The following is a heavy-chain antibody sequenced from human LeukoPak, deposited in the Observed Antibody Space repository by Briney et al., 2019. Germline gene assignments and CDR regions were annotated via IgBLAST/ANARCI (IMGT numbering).Heavy chain of an antibody. V-gene: IGHV3-73*01. CDR3: TTDLHYYDSPSDAFDI. D-gene: IGHD3-22*01. CDR2: IRSKANSYAT. CDR1: GFTFSGSA. Sequence: GGSLRLSCAASGFTFSGSAMHWVRQASGKGLEWVGRIRSKANSYATAYAASVKGRFTISRDDSKNTAYLQMNSLKTGDTAVYYCTTDLHYYDSPSDAFDIWGQGTMVTVSS. J-gene: IGHJ3*02.